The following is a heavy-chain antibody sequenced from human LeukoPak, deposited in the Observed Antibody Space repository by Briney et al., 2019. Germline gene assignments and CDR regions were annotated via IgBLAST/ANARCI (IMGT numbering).Heavy chain of an antibody. J-gene: IGHJ4*02. CDR3: ARVGVGALFDY. Sequence: GGSLRLSCAASGFTVSSNYMTRVRQAPGKGLEWVSVFYSGGSTYYADTVKGRFTISRDKSKNTLYLQMNGLRAEDTAVYYCARVGVGALFDYWGQGTLVTVSS. CDR1: GFTVSSNY. D-gene: IGHD3-3*01. V-gene: IGHV3-66*01. CDR2: FYSGGST.